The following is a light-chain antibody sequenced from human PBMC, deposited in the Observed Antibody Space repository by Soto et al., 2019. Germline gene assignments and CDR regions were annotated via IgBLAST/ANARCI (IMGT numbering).Light chain of an antibody. Sequence: DIQMTQSPSTLSASVGDRVTITCRASQSISSWLAWYQQKPGKAPKLLIYDASSLESGVPSRFSGSGSGTEFTLTISSLQPDDFATYHCQQYKSYWTFGQGTKVDI. CDR1: QSISSW. CDR2: DAS. J-gene: IGKJ1*01. CDR3: QQYKSYWT. V-gene: IGKV1-5*01.